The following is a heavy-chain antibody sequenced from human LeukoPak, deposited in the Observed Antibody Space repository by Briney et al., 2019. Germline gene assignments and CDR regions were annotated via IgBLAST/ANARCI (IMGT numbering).Heavy chain of an antibody. CDR1: GYTFTSYG. D-gene: IGHD5-18*01. CDR3: ARDLKAMAHYYMDV. CDR2: ISAYNGNT. V-gene: IGHV1-18*01. Sequence: ASVKVSCKASGYTFTSYGISWVRQAPGQGLEWMGWISAYNGNTNYAQKLQGRVTMTTDTSTSTAYMELRSLRSDDTAVYYCARDLKAMAHYYMDVWGKGTTVTVSS. J-gene: IGHJ6*03.